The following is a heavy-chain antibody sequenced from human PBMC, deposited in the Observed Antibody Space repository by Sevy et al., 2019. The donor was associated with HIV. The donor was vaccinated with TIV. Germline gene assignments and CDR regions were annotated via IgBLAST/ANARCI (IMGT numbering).Heavy chain of an antibody. CDR1: GASITTYY. D-gene: IGHD2-8*02. J-gene: IGHJ4*02. CDR2: MHSGGNT. CDR3: ARDTGKNY. V-gene: IGHV4-4*07. Sequence: SETLSLTCTVSGASITTYYWSWFRQPAGKELEWIGRMHSGGNTNYNPSLQGRVTMSLDTSKNQFSLTLDFVTAADAAVYYCARDTGKNYWGQGILVTVSS.